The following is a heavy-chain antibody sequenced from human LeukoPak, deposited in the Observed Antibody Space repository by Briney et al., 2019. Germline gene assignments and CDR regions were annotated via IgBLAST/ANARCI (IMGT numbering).Heavy chain of an antibody. CDR1: GFTFSSYA. CDR3: ARRRSGRIDY. V-gene: IGHV3-64*01. D-gene: IGHD2-15*01. Sequence: GGSLRLSCAASGFTFSSYAMHWVRQAPGKGLEYVSAISSNGGSTYYANSVKGRFTISRDNSKNTLYLQMNSLRAEDTAVYYCARRRSGRIDYWGQGTLVTVSS. CDR2: ISSNGGST. J-gene: IGHJ4*02.